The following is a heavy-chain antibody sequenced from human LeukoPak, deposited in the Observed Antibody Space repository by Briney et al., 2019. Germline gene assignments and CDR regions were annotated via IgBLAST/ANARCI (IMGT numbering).Heavy chain of an antibody. CDR1: GYSFTSYW. Sequence: GESLKIYCKGSGYSFTSYWIGWVRQMPGKGLEWMGIIYPGDSDTRYSPSFQGQVTISADKSISTAYPQWSSLKASDTAMYYCARHGYGSGSYYGPVGYWGQGTLVTVSS. CDR2: IYPGDSDT. V-gene: IGHV5-51*01. J-gene: IGHJ4*02. D-gene: IGHD3-10*01. CDR3: ARHGYGSGSYYGPVGY.